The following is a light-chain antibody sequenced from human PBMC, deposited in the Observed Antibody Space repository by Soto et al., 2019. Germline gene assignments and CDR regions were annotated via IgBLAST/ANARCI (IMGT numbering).Light chain of an antibody. CDR3: QQYAGSPST. J-gene: IGKJ1*01. Sequence: EIVLTQSPGTLSLSPGERATLSCRASQSVSNSYLAWYQQKPGQGPRLLIYGASSRATGIPDRFSGSGAGTDFNLTIRRLEPEDFAVYYCQQYAGSPSTFGLGTKVEL. CDR2: GAS. V-gene: IGKV3-20*01. CDR1: QSVSNSY.